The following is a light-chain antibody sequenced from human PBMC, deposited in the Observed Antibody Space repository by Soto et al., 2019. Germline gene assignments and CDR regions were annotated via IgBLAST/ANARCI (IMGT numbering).Light chain of an antibody. CDR1: STDVGGYNY. CDR2: EVS. J-gene: IGLJ1*01. CDR3: SSYAGNNIHYV. V-gene: IGLV2-8*01. Sequence: QSALTQPPSASGSAGQSVTISCTGTSTDVGGYNYVSWYQQHPGKAPKLMIYEVSKRPSGVPDRFSGSKSGNTASLTVSGLQAEDEADYYCSSYAGNNIHYVFGTGTKGT.